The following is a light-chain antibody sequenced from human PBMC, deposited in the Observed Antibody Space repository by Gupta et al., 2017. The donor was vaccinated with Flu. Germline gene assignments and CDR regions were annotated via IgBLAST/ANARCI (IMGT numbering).Light chain of an antibody. CDR1: SSDVGDYNR. Sequence: QSALTQPASVSGSPGQSIIISCTGTSSDVGDYNRVSWYQQHPGKAPKLIIYEVSNRPSGVSNRVAGSTSGNTASPTISALPAADEADEYCNYYTPGTAAGIDWVFGGGTKVTVL. CDR3: NYYTPGTAAGIDWV. J-gene: IGLJ2*01. CDR2: EVS. V-gene: IGLV2-14*01.